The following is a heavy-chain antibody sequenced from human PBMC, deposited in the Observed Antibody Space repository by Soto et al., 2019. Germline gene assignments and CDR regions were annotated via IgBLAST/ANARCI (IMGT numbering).Heavy chain of an antibody. V-gene: IGHV1-69*08. D-gene: IGHD3-16*01. J-gene: IGHJ2*01. CDR1: GGTFSSYT. CDR2: IIPILGIA. Sequence: QVQLVQSGAEVKKPGSSVKVSCKASGGTFSSYTISWVRQAPGQGLEWMGRIIPILGIANYAQKFQGRVTITADKSTRTAYMELSSLRSEDTAVYYCARDVTTRIGALGGWYFDLWGRGTLVTVSS. CDR3: ARDVTTRIGALGGWYFDL.